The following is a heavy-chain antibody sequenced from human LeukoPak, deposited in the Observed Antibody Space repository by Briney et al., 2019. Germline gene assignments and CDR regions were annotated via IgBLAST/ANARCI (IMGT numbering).Heavy chain of an antibody. CDR2: INPNRGGT. V-gene: IGHV1-2*02. D-gene: IGHD5-12*01. CDR3: ARDRSGYDLNWFDP. Sequence: GASVKVSCKASGYTFTGYYMHWVRQAPGQGLEWMGWINPNRGGTNYAQKIQGRVTMTRDTSISTAYMELSRLRSDDTAVYYCARDRSGYDLNWFDPWGQGTLVTVSS. J-gene: IGHJ5*02. CDR1: GYTFTGYY.